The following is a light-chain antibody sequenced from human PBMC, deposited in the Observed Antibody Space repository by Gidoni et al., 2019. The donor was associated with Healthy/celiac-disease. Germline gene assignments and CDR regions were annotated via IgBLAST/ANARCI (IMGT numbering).Light chain of an antibody. J-gene: IGKJ1*01. CDR1: QSISSY. Sequence: DSQMTQSPSSLSASVGDRVTITCRASQSISSYLNWYQQKPGKAPKLLIYAASSLQSGVPSRFSVSGSGTDFTLTISSLQPEDFATYYCQQSYSTPPTFGQGTKVEIK. CDR3: QQSYSTPPT. CDR2: AAS. V-gene: IGKV1-39*01.